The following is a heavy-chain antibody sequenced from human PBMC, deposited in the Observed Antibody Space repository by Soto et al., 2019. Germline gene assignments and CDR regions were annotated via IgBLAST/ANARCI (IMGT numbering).Heavy chain of an antibody. CDR1: GFTFSNYC. J-gene: IGHJ4*02. V-gene: IGHV3-23*01. CDR3: AKDTGGPHFFDY. D-gene: IGHD4-4*01. Sequence: PGGSLRLSCAASGFTFSNYCMSWVRQAPGKGLEWVSTISDSGDNTHYADSVKGRFTISRDNSKNTLFLQMNSLRAEDTAVYYCAKDTGGPHFFDYWGQGTLVTVSS. CDR2: ISDSGDNT.